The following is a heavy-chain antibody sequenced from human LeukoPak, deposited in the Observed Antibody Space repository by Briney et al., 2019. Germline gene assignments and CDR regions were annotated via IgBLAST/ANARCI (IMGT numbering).Heavy chain of an antibody. V-gene: IGHV3-49*04. CDR2: IRRKAHGGTT. Sequence: LSCTTXGFTFGDYAXSWVRQAPGKGLXWVSFIRRKAHGGTTEYAASVKGRFSSSRDDSKSIAYLQMNSLKTEDTAVYFCTRVTYYYDNSRYFHFDFWGQGSLVTVSS. CDR1: GFTFGDYA. D-gene: IGHD3-22*01. CDR3: TRVTYYYDNSRYFHFDF. J-gene: IGHJ4*02.